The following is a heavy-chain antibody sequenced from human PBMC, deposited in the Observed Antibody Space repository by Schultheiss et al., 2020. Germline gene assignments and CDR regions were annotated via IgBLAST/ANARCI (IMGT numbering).Heavy chain of an antibody. J-gene: IGHJ4*02. V-gene: IGHV3-23*01. Sequence: GESLKISCAASGFSFSSYAMSWVRQAPGKGLEWVSAINGRGDTTYYAGSVKGRFIISRNNSKSALYLRLNGLRAEDTAVYYCAKAGVVVITDFDYWGQGTLVTVSS. CDR2: INGRGDTT. CDR1: GFSFSSYA. D-gene: IGHD3-22*01. CDR3: AKAGVVVITDFDY.